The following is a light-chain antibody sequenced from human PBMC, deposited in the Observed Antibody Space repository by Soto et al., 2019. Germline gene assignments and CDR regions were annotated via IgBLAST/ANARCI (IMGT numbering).Light chain of an antibody. J-gene: IGLJ2*01. V-gene: IGLV2-8*01. Sequence: QSALTQPPSASGSPGQSVTISRTGSSSDIGGYNYVSWYQQHPGKAPKLMIYEVSKRPSGVPERFSGSKSGNTASLTVSGLQAEDEADYYCTSHAGSNNIIFGGGTKVTVL. CDR2: EVS. CDR3: TSHAGSNNII. CDR1: SSDIGGYNY.